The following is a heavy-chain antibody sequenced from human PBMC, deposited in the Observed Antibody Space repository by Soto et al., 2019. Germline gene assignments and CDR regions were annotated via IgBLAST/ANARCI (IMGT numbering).Heavy chain of an antibody. J-gene: IGHJ6*02. V-gene: IGHV4-59*01. CDR3: AKSKGFLEWTTTFFYGMDV. CDR1: GDSISSSY. D-gene: IGHD3-3*01. CDR2: ISYGGST. Sequence: SETLSLTCTVSGDSISSSYWSWVRQPPGKGLEWIGFISYGGSTNYNPSLKSRVTMSVDTSKNRFSLKLTSVTAADTAVYYCAKSKGFLEWTTTFFYGMDVWGQGTTVT.